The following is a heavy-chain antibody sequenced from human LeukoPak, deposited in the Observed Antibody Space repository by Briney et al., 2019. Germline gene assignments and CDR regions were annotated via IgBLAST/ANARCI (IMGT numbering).Heavy chain of an antibody. CDR2: ISYDGSNK. D-gene: IGHD3-22*01. CDR1: GFTFSSYA. Sequence: GGSLRLSCAASGFTFSSYAMHWVRQAPGKGLEWVAVISYDGSNKYYADSVKGRFTISRDNAKNSLYLQMNSLRAEDTAVYYCARINWDSSGYYYSDYWGQGTLVTVSS. J-gene: IGHJ4*02. V-gene: IGHV3-30*04. CDR3: ARINWDSSGYYYSDY.